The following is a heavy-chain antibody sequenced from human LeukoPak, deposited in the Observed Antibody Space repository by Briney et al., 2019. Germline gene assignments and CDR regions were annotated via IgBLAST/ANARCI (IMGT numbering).Heavy chain of an antibody. Sequence: GGSLRLSCAASGFTFSNHGMNWVRQAPGKGLEWVAFIRYDGRNKYYADSVKGRFTISRDNSKNTLCLQMNSLRAEDTAVYYCAKEIWPTVTTPGHTHFDYWGQGTLVTVSS. CDR2: IRYDGRNK. J-gene: IGHJ4*02. CDR3: AKEIWPTVTTPGHTHFDY. V-gene: IGHV3-30*02. CDR1: GFTFSNHG. D-gene: IGHD4-17*01.